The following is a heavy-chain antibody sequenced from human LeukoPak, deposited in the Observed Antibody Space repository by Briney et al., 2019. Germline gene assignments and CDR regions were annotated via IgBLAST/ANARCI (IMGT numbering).Heavy chain of an antibody. Sequence: GGSLRLSCAASGFTFSSYEVNWVRQAPGKGLEWVSYISSSGSTIYYADSVKGRFTISRDNAKNSLYLQMNSLRAEDAAVYYCARDPGGGYSGYDFPYYFDYWGQGTLVTVSS. CDR3: ARDPGGGYSGYDFPYYFDY. D-gene: IGHD5-12*01. V-gene: IGHV3-48*03. CDR1: GFTFSSYE. CDR2: ISSSGSTI. J-gene: IGHJ4*02.